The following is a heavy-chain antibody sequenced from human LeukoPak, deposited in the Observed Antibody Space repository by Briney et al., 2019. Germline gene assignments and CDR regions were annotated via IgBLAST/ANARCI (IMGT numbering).Heavy chain of an antibody. V-gene: IGHV3-72*01. D-gene: IGHD1-26*01. CDR2: SRNKANRYTT. J-gene: IGHJ6*02. Sequence: GGSLRLSCAASGFTFSDHYMDWVRQAPGKGVGGVGRSRNKANRYTTDYAASVNGRFSISRDDSKNSVYLQMNSLKTEDKAVYYCARDHEYSGRYYYYYGMDVWGQGTTVTVSS. CDR3: ARDHEYSGRYYYYYGMDV. CDR1: GFTFSDHY.